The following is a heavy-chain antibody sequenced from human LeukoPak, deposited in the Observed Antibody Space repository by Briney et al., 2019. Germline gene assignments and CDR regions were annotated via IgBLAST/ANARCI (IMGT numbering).Heavy chain of an antibody. CDR2: ISVSGAMT. Sequence: GGSLRLSCAGSGFTFISRGMSWVRQPPGKGLQWVSGISVSGAMTYYVDSAKGRFIISRDNSKNTVYLQMNSLTTEDTAVYYCVRDQQWLVPDHWGQGALVTVSS. J-gene: IGHJ4*02. CDR3: VRDQQWLVPDH. V-gene: IGHV3-23*01. D-gene: IGHD6-19*01. CDR1: GFTFISRG.